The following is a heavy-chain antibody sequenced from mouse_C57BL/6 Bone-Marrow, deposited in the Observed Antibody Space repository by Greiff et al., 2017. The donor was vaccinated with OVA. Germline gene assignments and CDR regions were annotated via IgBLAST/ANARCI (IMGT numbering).Heavy chain of an antibody. CDR3: ARGPYYGSRWFAY. D-gene: IGHD1-1*01. CDR2: IYPGGGYT. Sequence: VMLVESGAELVRPGTSVKMSCKASGYTFTNYWIGWAKQRPGHGLEWIGDIYPGGGYTNYNEKFKGKATLTADKSSSTAYMQFSSLTSEDSAIYYCARGPYYGSRWFAYWGQGTLVTVSA. CDR1: GYTFTNYW. J-gene: IGHJ3*01. V-gene: IGHV1-63*01.